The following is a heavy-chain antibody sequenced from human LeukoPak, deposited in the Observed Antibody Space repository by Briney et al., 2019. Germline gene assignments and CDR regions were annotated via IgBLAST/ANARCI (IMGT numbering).Heavy chain of an antibody. Sequence: PGGSLRLSCAASGFTFSSYTMNWVRQAPGKGLEWVSSISSSSNYIYYADSVKGRFTISRDNAKNSLYLQLNSLRAEDTAMYYCARPFGSSSWYREYFQHWGQGALVTVSS. CDR2: ISSSSNYI. CDR1: GFTFSSYT. V-gene: IGHV3-21*01. CDR3: ARPFGSSSWYREYFQH. D-gene: IGHD6-13*01. J-gene: IGHJ1*01.